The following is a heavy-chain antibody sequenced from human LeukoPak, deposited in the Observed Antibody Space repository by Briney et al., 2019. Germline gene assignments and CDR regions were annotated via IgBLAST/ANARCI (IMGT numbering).Heavy chain of an antibody. CDR3: ARGGHGAADQ. J-gene: IGHJ5*02. CDR2: ISTTGSYI. CDR1: GFTFRAYT. V-gene: IGHV3-21*04. Sequence: PGGSLRLSCAASGFTFRAYTMNWVRQAPGNGLEWVSSISTTGSYIYYADSVKGRFTISRDNTKNLLFLQMNSLRAEDTAVYYCARGGHGAADQWGQGTLVTVSS. D-gene: IGHD1-26*01.